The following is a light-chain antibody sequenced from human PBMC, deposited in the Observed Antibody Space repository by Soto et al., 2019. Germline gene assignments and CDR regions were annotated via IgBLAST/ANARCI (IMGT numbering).Light chain of an antibody. CDR1: QTVTTY. Sequence: EIVLTQSPATLSLSPGERATLSCRASQTVTTYLAWYQQKPGQAPRLLIYDASNRATGIPARFSGSGSGTDFTLTISSLEPEDFAVYYCQQRNNWPLITFGQGTRLEIK. CDR3: QQRNNWPLIT. CDR2: DAS. V-gene: IGKV3-11*01. J-gene: IGKJ5*01.